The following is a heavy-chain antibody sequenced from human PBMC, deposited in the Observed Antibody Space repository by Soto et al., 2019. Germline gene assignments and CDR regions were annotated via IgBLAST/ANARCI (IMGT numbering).Heavy chain of an antibody. V-gene: IGHV1-3*01. CDR1: GYTFTSYA. CDR3: ARAXSYAERSAYSPGDY. Sequence: ASVKVSCKASGYTFTSYALHWVRQAPGQRLEWMGWINAGNGDTKYSQKFEGSVTITRDISATTVYMEVSSLRSEDTAVYYCARAXSYAERSAYSPGDYWG. J-gene: IGHJ4*01. D-gene: IGHD3-22*01. CDR2: INAGNGDT.